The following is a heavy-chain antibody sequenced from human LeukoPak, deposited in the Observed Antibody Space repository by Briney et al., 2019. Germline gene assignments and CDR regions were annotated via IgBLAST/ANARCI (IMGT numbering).Heavy chain of an antibody. CDR1: GYTFTSYD. D-gene: IGHD5-18*01. V-gene: IGHV1-8*01. CDR2: MNPNSGNT. CDR3: ARVSYGWLGWFDP. J-gene: IGHJ5*02. Sequence: ASVKVSCKASGYTFTSYDINRVRQATGQGLEWMGWMNPNSGNTGYAQKFQGRVTMTRNTSISTAYMELSSLRSEDTAVYYCARVSYGWLGWFDPWGQGTLVTVSS.